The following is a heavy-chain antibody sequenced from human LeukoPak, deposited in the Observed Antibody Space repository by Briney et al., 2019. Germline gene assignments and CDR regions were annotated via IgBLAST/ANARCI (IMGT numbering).Heavy chain of an antibody. D-gene: IGHD2-21*01. CDR2: ISAYNGNT. Sequence: GASVKVSCKASGYTFTSYGISWVRQAPGQGLEWMGWISAYNGNTNYAQKLQGRVTMTTDTFTSTAYMELRSLRSDDTAVYYCARDDVVLISALHAFDIWGQGTMVTVSS. J-gene: IGHJ3*02. V-gene: IGHV1-18*01. CDR3: ARDDVVLISALHAFDI. CDR1: GYTFTSYG.